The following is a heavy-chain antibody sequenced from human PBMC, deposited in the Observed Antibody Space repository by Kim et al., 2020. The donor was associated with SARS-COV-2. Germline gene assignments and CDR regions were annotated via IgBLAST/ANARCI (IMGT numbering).Heavy chain of an antibody. Sequence: ASVKVSCKASGYTFTSYAMNWVRQAPGQGLEWMGWINTNTGNPTYAQGFTGRFVFSLDTSVSTAYLQISSLKAEDTAVYYCARYGTYYDFWSGYYLQGDYYHYYYLDVWGKGTTVTVS. CDR1: GYTFTSYA. CDR2: INTNTGNP. J-gene: IGHJ6*03. V-gene: IGHV7-4-1*02. D-gene: IGHD3-3*01. CDR3: ARYGTYYDFWSGYYLQGDYYHYYYLDV.